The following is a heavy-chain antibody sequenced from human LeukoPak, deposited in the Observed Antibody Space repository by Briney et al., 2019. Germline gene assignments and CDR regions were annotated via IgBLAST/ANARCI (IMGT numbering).Heavy chain of an antibody. CDR1: GGSISDYF. Sequence: PSETPSLTCTVSGGSISDYFWSWIRQPPGKGLEWIGFIIYSGSTDHNPSLKSRVTISVDASKNQFSLKLTSVTAADTAVYYCVRHTSSGWYQVVYWGQGTLVTVSS. CDR3: VRHTSSGWYQVVY. V-gene: IGHV4-59*01. J-gene: IGHJ4*02. CDR2: IIYSGST. D-gene: IGHD6-19*01.